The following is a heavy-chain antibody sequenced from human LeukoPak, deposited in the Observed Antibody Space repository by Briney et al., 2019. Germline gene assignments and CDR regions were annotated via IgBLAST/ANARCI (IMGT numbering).Heavy chain of an antibody. Sequence: SETLSLTCSVSGDSISTNYWSWIRQAPGKGLEYIGHVHHTGSAYYSPSLKSRVSMSADASKNQFSLKLTSVTAADTAVYYCARLALLGGTYHPDFWGQGTLVTVSS. V-gene: IGHV4-59*01. CDR3: ARLALLGGTYHPDF. J-gene: IGHJ4*02. D-gene: IGHD1-26*01. CDR2: VHHTGSA. CDR1: GDSISTNY.